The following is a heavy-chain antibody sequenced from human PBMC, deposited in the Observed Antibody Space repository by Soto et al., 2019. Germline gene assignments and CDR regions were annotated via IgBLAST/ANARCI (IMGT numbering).Heavy chain of an antibody. D-gene: IGHD6-19*01. CDR3: ARGRIAVAGKIIDY. CDR1: CGSVSGYY. Sequence: AEALALACAFYCGSVSGYYWSFVRQPPGKGLEWIGEINHSGSTNYNPSLKSRVTISVDTSKNQFSLKLSSVTAADTAVYYCARGRIAVAGKIIDYWGQGTLVTVS. V-gene: IGHV4-34*01. J-gene: IGHJ4*02. CDR2: INHSGST.